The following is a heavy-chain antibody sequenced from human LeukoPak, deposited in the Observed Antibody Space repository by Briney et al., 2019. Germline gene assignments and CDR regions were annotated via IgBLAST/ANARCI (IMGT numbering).Heavy chain of an antibody. J-gene: IGHJ4*02. D-gene: IGHD5-18*01. CDR2: ISYDGSNK. CDR1: GFTFSSYG. Sequence: GGSLRLSCAASGFTFSSYGMHWVRQAPGKGLEWVAVISYDGSNKYYADSVKGRFTISRDNSKDTLYLQMNSLRAEDTAVYYCASSRGYSYGHFDYWGQGTLVTVSS. CDR3: ASSRGYSYGHFDY. V-gene: IGHV3-30*03.